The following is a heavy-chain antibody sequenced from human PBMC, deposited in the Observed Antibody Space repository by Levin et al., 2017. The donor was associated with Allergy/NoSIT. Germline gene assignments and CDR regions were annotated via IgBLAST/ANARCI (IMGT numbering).Heavy chain of an antibody. J-gene: IGHJ6*02. CDR3: ARGGPSITVPAAKMDV. Sequence: GESLKISCKASGYTFTDYYMHWVRQAPGQGLEWMGWINPNTGGTEYALRFQGRVTMTRDTSSSTGYMELDSLKSDDTAVYYGARGGPSITVPAAKMDVWGQGTTATVSS. CDR2: INPNTGGT. D-gene: IGHD2-2*01. CDR1: GYTFTDYY. V-gene: IGHV1-2*02.